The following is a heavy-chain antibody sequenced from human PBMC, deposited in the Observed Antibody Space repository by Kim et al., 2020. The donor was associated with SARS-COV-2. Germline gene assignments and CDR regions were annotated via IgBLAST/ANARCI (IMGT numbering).Heavy chain of an antibody. CDR3: ARRGVHDTKIDHWFDP. V-gene: IGHV1-2*02. Sequence: ASVKVSCKASGYTFTGYYMHWVRQAPGQGLEWMGWINPNSGGTNYAQKFQGRVTMTRDTSISTAYMELSRLRSDDTAVYYCARRGVHDTKIDHWFDPWGQGTLVTVSS. CDR2: INPNSGGT. D-gene: IGHD3-10*01. CDR1: GYTFTGYY. J-gene: IGHJ5*02.